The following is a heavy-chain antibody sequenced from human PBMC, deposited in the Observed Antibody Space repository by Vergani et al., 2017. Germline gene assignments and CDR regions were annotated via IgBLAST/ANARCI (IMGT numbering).Heavy chain of an antibody. CDR1: GFTFDDYG. V-gene: IGHV3-20*04. CDR3: ARERNAYYDFWGGYYTQYYFDY. J-gene: IGHJ4*02. Sequence: EVQLVESGGGVVRPGGSLRLSCAASGFTFDDYGMSWVRHAPGKGLEWVSGINWIGGSTGYADSVKGRFTISRDNAKNSLYLQMNSLRAEDTALYYCARERNAYYDFWGGYYTQYYFDYWGQGTLVTVSS. D-gene: IGHD3-3*01. CDR2: INWIGGST.